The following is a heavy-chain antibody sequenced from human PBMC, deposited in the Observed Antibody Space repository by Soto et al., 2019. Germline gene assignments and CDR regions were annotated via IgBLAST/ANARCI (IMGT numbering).Heavy chain of an antibody. V-gene: IGHV3-21*01. D-gene: IGHD3-10*02. Sequence: ESLLLSCGGYAFTFSRYVKNWVRQAPGKELEWVSSISSSSSYIYYADSVKGRFTISRDNAKNSLYLQMNSLRAEDTAVYYCARDRGEQWLAMFGGSDYYYYVMDVCAQGTTDIGSS. CDR3: ARDRGEQWLAMFGGSDYYYYVMDV. J-gene: IGHJ6*02. CDR2: ISSSSSYI. CDR1: AFTFSRYV.